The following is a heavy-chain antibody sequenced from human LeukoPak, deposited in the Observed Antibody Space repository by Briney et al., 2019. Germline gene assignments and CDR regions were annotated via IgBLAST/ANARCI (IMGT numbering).Heavy chain of an antibody. Sequence: GGSLRLSCTASGFTFSSTMNWVRQAPGKGLEWVSSIIPISSNINYADSVKGRFTISRDNAKNSLYLQMNSLRAEDTAVYYCAPGRGELFRFWGQGTLVTVSS. D-gene: IGHD3-16*01. J-gene: IGHJ4*02. V-gene: IGHV3-21*01. CDR3: APGRGELFRF. CDR1: GFTFSST. CDR2: IIPISSNI.